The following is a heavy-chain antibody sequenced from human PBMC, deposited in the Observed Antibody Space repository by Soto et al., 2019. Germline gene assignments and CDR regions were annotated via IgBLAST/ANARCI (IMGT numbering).Heavy chain of an antibody. V-gene: IGHV1-18*01. CDR1: GYTFTSYG. Sequence: QVQLVQSGAEVKKPGASVKVSCKASGYTFTSYGITWERQAPGQGLEWMGWSSGYNGDIKYARKFQGRVTMTADTSTSTAYMELSSLRAEYTAIYFCARDVPLISARNWFYPWGQGTLVTVSA. J-gene: IGHJ5*02. CDR2: SSGYNGDI. D-gene: IGHD6-6*01. CDR3: ARDVPLISARNWFYP.